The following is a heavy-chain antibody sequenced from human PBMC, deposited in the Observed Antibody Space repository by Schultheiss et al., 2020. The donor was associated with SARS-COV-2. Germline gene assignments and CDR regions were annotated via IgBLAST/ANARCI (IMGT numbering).Heavy chain of an antibody. V-gene: IGHV3-30*04. CDR1: GFTFSSYA. Sequence: GGSLRLSCAASGFTFSSYAMHWVRQAPGKGLEWVAVISYDGSNKYYADSVKGRFTISRDNSKNTLYLQMNSLRAEDTAVYYCASPKHDYGDYWGQGTLVTVSS. J-gene: IGHJ4*02. CDR2: ISYDGSNK. CDR3: ASPKHDYGDY.